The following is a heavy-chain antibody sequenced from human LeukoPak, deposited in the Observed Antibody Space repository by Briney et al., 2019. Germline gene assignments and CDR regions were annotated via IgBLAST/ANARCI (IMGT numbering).Heavy chain of an antibody. CDR1: GYTFITYY. CDR2: INPSGGST. D-gene: IGHD4-17*01. CDR3: ARDSGRTTVTWNFDY. J-gene: IGHJ4*02. Sequence: ASVKVSFKASGYTFITYYMHWVRQAPGQGLEWMGIINPSGGSTNYAQKFQGRVTMTRDTSTNTVYMELSSLRSEDTAVYYCARDSGRTTVTWNFDYWGQGTLVTVSS. V-gene: IGHV1-46*01.